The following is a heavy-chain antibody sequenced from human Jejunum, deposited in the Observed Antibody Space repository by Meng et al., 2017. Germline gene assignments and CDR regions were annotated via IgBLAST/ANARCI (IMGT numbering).Heavy chain of an antibody. D-gene: IGHD2-15*01. Sequence: QVQLVQSGAEGKKPGASVKVSCQTSGYTFTSYGISWVRQAPGQGLEWMGWISAYNGNTNYAQKFQGRVTMTTDTSTGTAYMELRSLRSDDTAVYYCTILSHCTGGTCYPYDYWGQGTLVTVSS. CDR2: ISAYNGNT. CDR3: TILSHCTGGTCYPYDY. V-gene: IGHV1-18*01. J-gene: IGHJ4*02. CDR1: GYTFTSYG.